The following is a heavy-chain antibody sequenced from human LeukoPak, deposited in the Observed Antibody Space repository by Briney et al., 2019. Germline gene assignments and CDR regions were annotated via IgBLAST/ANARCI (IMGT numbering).Heavy chain of an antibody. Sequence: PSETLSLTCTVSGGSISSYYWSWIRQPPGKGLEWIAYVHNNGETKHNPSLKSRDTISVEPPNNQISLRLSSVTAADTAMYYCARQPAATAAFDIWGLGTMVTVSS. V-gene: IGHV4-59*08. CDR2: VHNNGET. CDR3: ARQPAATAAFDI. J-gene: IGHJ3*02. D-gene: IGHD5-18*01. CDR1: GGSISSYY.